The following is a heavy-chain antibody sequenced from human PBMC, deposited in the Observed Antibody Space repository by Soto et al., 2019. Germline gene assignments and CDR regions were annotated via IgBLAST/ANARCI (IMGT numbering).Heavy chain of an antibody. CDR1: DGSFSGYY. V-gene: IGHV4-34*01. D-gene: IGHD6-19*01. J-gene: IGHJ6*04. CDR3: ASCPPPRGWHYYYYYGMDV. Sequence: PSETLSLTYAVYDGSFSGYYWSWIRQPPGKGLEWIGEINHSGSTDYNRSLKSRFTISVDTSKNQSPRKRSSGPAADTALYYWASCPPPRGWHYYYYYGMDVGAKGTTV. CDR2: INHSGST.